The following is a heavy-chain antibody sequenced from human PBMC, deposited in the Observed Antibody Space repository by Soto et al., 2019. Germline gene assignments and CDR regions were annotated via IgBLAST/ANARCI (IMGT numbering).Heavy chain of an antibody. CDR3: VGGQYYFDY. Sequence: ESGGGVVQPGRALRLSCAASGFRFTTYGMHWVREGPGKGLEWVAVISYDGSNKYYADSVKGRFTISRDNSKNTLYLQMNSLRPEDTALYYCVGGQYYFDYRGQGTLVTVSS. CDR2: ISYDGSNK. CDR1: GFRFTTYG. D-gene: IGHD3-10*01. V-gene: IGHV3-30*03. J-gene: IGHJ4*02.